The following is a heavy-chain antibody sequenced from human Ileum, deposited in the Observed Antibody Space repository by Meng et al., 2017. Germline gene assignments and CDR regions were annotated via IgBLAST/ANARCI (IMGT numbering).Heavy chain of an antibody. J-gene: IGHJ4*02. Sequence: QVQLVQSGIEVKKPGASVKVSCKPSGYTFTTFGISWVRQAPGQGLEWMGWIDPGNGNRNFAQKFQDRITLTTDTTTTIAYMELRSLRSDDTAIFYCARDRQWVFDYWGQGTLVTVSS. CDR2: IDPGNGNR. CDR1: GYTFTTFG. V-gene: IGHV1-18*01. CDR3: ARDRQWVFDY. D-gene: IGHD6-19*01.